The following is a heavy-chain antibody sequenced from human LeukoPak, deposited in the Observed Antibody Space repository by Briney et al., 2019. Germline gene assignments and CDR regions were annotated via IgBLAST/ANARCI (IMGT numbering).Heavy chain of an antibody. D-gene: IGHD1-14*01. CDR1: GYTFTSYG. J-gene: IGHJ3*02. V-gene: IGHV1-18*01. Sequence: ASVKVSRKASGYTFTSYGISWVRQAPGQGLEWMGWISAYNGNTNYAQKLQGRVTMTTDTSTSTAYMELRSLRSDDTAVYYCARSSRRGDAFDIWGQGTMVTVSS. CDR3: ARSSRRGDAFDI. CDR2: ISAYNGNT.